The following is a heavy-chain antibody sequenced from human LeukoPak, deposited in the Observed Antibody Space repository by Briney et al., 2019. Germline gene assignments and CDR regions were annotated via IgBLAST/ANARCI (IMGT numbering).Heavy chain of an antibody. J-gene: IGHJ4*02. CDR1: GGSISSSSYY. D-gene: IGHD3-22*01. CDR2: IYYRGST. V-gene: IGHV4-39*01. Sequence: SETLSLTCTVSGGSISSSSYYWGWIRQPPGKGLEWIGSIYYRGSTYYNPSLKSRVTISVDTSKNQFSLKLSSVTAADTAVYYCARLADYYDSSGYYYAPFDYWGQGTLVTVSS. CDR3: ARLADYYDSSGYYYAPFDY.